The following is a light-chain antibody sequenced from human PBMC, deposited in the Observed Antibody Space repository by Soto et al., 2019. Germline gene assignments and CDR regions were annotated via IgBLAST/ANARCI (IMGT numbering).Light chain of an antibody. CDR3: QQYGPSPMYT. CDR2: GAS. Sequence: EIVLTQSPGTLSLSPGERATLSCRASQTVSSSYLAWYQQKPGQALRLLIYGASTRATGTPGRFSGSASGTDFTLTISRLEPEDFAVYYCQQYGPSPMYTFGQGTNLEIK. V-gene: IGKV3-20*01. CDR1: QTVSSSY. J-gene: IGKJ2*01.